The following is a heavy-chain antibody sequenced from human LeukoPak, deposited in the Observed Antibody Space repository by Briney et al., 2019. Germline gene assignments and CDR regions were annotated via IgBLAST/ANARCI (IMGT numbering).Heavy chain of an antibody. V-gene: IGHV4-34*01. J-gene: IGHJ1*01. Sequence: SETLSLTCAVYGGSFSGYYWSWIRQPPGKGLEWIGEINHSGSTNYNPSLKSRVTISVDTSKNQSSLKLSSVTAADTAVYYCARGRYCSGGSCYSVIQHWGQGTLVTVSS. CDR3: ARGRYCSGGSCYSVIQH. D-gene: IGHD2-15*01. CDR2: INHSGST. CDR1: GGSFSGYY.